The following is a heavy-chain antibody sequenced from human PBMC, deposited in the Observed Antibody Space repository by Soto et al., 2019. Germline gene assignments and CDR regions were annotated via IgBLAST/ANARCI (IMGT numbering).Heavy chain of an antibody. CDR3: ARDQLEGNWFDP. CDR1: GGSISSYY. Sequence: SETLSLTCTVSGGSISSYYWSWIRQPPGKGLEWIGYIYYSGSTNYNPSLKSRVTISVDKSKNQFSLKLSSVTATDTAVYYCARDQLEGNWFDPWGQGTLVTVSS. D-gene: IGHD1-1*01. CDR2: IYYSGST. V-gene: IGHV4-59*12. J-gene: IGHJ5*02.